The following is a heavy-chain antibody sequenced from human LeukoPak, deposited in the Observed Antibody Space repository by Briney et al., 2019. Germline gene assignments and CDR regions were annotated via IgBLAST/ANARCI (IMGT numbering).Heavy chain of an antibody. D-gene: IGHD4-17*01. V-gene: IGHV6-1*01. CDR3: VRDEGTSVTTWFDY. Sequence: SQTLSLTCAISGDCVSSNSAAWNWIRQSPSRGLEWLGRTYYRSKWYHEYAVSVKSRITIDPDTSKNQFSLQLNSVTPEDSAVYYCVRDEGTSVTTWFDYRGQGTLVTVSS. CDR2: TYYRSKWYH. CDR1: GDCVSSNSAA. J-gene: IGHJ4*02.